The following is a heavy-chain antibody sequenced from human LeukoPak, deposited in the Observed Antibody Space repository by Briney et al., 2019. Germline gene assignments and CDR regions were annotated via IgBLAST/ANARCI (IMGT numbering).Heavy chain of an antibody. CDR1: GFTFSSYA. CDR2: ISGSGGST. D-gene: IGHD3-10*01. J-gene: IGHJ4*02. Sequence: GGSLRLSCAASGFTFSSYAMSWVRQAPGKGLEWVSAISGSGGSTYYADSVKGRFTISRDNSKNTLYLQMNSLRAEDTAVYYCAKVPTKLLWFGELSQDYWGQGTLVTVSS. V-gene: IGHV3-23*01. CDR3: AKVPTKLLWFGELSQDY.